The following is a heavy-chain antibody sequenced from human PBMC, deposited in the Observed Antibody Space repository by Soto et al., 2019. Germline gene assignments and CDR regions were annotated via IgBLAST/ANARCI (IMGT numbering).Heavy chain of an antibody. CDR2: INGDNGNT. CDR3: ARDLGYGDYGTDF. J-gene: IGHJ4*02. V-gene: IGHV1-18*04. Sequence: QVQLVQSGAAGKKPWASVKVSCQASGYSFSNNGISWVRQAPGQRFEWMGWINGDNGNTNYAQKFQGRVTMTTDTSTSTAYMELRSLRSDDTAVYYCARDLGYGDYGTDFWGQGTLVTVSS. D-gene: IGHD4-17*01. CDR1: GYSFSNNG.